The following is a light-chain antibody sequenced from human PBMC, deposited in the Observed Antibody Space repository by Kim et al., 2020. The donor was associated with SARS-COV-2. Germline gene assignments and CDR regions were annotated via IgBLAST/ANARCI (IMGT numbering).Light chain of an antibody. Sequence: QPVLTQSPSASASLGASAKLTCSLSSEHSSYAIAWHQQQPEKGPRYLMKINSDGSHYKGDGIPDRFSGSTSGTERYLTISSLQSEDEADYYCQTWGTAVVFGRGTKVTVL. J-gene: IGLJ3*02. CDR2: INSDGSH. CDR3: QTWGTAVV. CDR1: SEHSSYA. V-gene: IGLV4-69*01.